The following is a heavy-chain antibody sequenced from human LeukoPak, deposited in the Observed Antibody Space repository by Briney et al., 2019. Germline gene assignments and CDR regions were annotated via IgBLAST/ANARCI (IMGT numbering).Heavy chain of an antibody. CDR3: AREQWLATENWFDP. CDR1: GGSISSGGYY. D-gene: IGHD6-19*01. Sequence: SQTLSLTCTVSGGSISSGGYYWRWLRQHPGKGLEWIGYIYYSGSTYYNPSLRSRVTISVDTSKNQFSLKLSSVTAADTAVYYCAREQWLATENWFDPWGQGTLVTVSS. J-gene: IGHJ5*02. CDR2: IYYSGST. V-gene: IGHV4-31*03.